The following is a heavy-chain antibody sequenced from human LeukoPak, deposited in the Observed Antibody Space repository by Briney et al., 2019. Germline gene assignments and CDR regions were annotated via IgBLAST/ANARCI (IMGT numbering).Heavy chain of an antibody. V-gene: IGHV3-48*03. CDR2: ISTSGSTI. D-gene: IGHD6-13*01. CDR3: ATSRGSWPDYFDY. CDR1: GFTFSSYE. J-gene: IGHJ4*02. Sequence: PGGSLRLFCAASGFTFSSYEMNWVRQAPGKGLDWVSYISTSGSTIYYADSVKGRFTISRDNAKNSLYLQMNSLRAEDTAVYYCATSRGSWPDYFDYWGQGTLVTVSS.